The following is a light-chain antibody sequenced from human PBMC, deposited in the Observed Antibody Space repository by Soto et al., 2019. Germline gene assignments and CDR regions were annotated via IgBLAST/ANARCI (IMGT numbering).Light chain of an antibody. V-gene: IGLV1-40*01. CDR1: SSNLGAGYD. CDR2: GNR. CDR3: QAYDYSLTASL. Sequence: QSVLTQPPSVSGAPGQRGTISCTGNSSNLGAGYDVHWYQQLPGAAPKLVIFGNRNRPSGVPERFSGSKSGTSASLAITGLQAEDDADYYCQAYDYSLTASLFGGGTKLTVL. J-gene: IGLJ3*02.